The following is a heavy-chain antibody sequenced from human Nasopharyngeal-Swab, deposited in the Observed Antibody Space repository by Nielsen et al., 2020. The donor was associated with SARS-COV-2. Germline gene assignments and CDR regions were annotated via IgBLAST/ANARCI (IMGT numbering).Heavy chain of an antibody. D-gene: IGHD3-22*01. J-gene: IGHJ1*01. V-gene: IGHV3-23*01. CDR2: ISGSGGST. CDR1: GFTFSSYA. Sequence: GESLKISCAASGFTFSSYAMSWVRQAPGKGLEWVSAISGSGGSTYYADSVKGRFTISRDNSKNTLYLQMNSLRAEDTAVYYCAKDLAVITGYFQPWGQGTLVTVSS. CDR3: AKDLAVITGYFQP.